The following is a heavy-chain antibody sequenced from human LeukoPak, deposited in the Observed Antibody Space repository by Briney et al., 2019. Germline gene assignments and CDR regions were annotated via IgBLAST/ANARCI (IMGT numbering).Heavy chain of an antibody. D-gene: IGHD3-9*01. J-gene: IGHJ4*02. V-gene: IGHV4-59*01. Sequence: SETLSLTCSVSGGSISSYYWSWIRQPPGKGLEWIGYIYYSGRTSYNPSLKSRVTISVDTSKNQFSLRLSSVTAADTAVYYCARDGRLATFDYWGQGTLVTVSS. CDR1: GGSISSYY. CDR3: ARDGRLATFDY. CDR2: IYYSGRT.